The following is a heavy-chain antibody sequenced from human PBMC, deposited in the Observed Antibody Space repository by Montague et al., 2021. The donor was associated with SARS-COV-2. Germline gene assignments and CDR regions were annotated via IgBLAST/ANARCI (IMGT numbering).Heavy chain of an antibody. V-gene: IGHV3-30-3*01. Sequence: SLRLSCAASGFTFSSYAMHWVRQAPGKGLEWVAVISYDGSNKYYADSVKGRFTISRDNSKNTLYLQMNRLRAEDTAVYYCARAQPFHGYPHYFDLWGRGTLVTVSS. CDR2: ISYDGSNK. J-gene: IGHJ2*01. D-gene: IGHD5-24*01. CDR1: GFTFSSYA. CDR3: ARAQPFHGYPHYFDL.